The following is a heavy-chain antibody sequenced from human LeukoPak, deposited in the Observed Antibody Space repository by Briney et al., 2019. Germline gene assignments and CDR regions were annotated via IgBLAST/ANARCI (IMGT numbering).Heavy chain of an antibody. CDR2: HYSNDDK. V-gene: IGHV2-5*01. Sequence: SGPTLVNPTQTLTLTCTFSGFSLSTSGVAGGWIRQPPVKALEWLPLHYSNDDKRCSPSLKSRLTITKDTSKYRVVLTMTNMDPVDTATYYCAHSLYDSSGYYYFDYWGQGTLVTVSS. CDR1: GFSLSTSGVA. D-gene: IGHD3-22*01. J-gene: IGHJ4*02. CDR3: AHSLYDSSGYYYFDY.